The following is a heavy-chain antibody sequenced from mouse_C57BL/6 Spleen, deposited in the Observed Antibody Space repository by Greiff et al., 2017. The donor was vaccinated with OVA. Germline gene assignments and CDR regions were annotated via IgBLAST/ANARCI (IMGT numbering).Heavy chain of an antibody. CDR2: IYPGDGDT. J-gene: IGHJ2*01. Sequence: VQRVESGPELVKPGASVKISCKASGYAFSSSWMNWVKQRPGKGLEWIGRIYPGDGDTNYNGKFKGKATLTADKSSSTTYMQLSSLTSEDSAVYFCARDYYGLFDYWGQGTTLTVSS. CDR1: GYAFSSSW. CDR3: ARDYYGLFDY. V-gene: IGHV1-82*01. D-gene: IGHD1-1*01.